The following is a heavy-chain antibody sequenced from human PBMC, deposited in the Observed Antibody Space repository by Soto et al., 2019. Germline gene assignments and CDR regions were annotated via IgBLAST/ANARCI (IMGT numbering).Heavy chain of an antibody. CDR1: GFTFGDYA. Sequence: GGSLRLSCTASGFTFGDYAMSWVRQAPGKGLEWVGFIRSKAYGGTTEYAASVKGRFTISRDDSKSIAYLQMNSLKTEDTAVYYCTRDREEQLAYFDYWRQGTLVTVSS. D-gene: IGHD6-13*01. J-gene: IGHJ4*02. CDR2: IRSKAYGGTT. V-gene: IGHV3-49*04. CDR3: TRDREEQLAYFDY.